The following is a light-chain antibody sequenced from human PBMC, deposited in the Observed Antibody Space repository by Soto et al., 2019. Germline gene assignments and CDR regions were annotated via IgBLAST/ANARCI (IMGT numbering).Light chain of an antibody. CDR2: DNS. J-gene: IGLJ3*02. CDR3: GTWDGSLSGVV. Sequence: QSVMTQPPSVSAAPGQKVTISCSGSRSNVGNNYVSWYQQVPGTAPKLLIFDNSERPSGIPDRFSGSKSGTSATLDISEVQTEDEAYYHCGTWDGSLSGVVFGGGTKLTVL. CDR1: RSNVGNNY. V-gene: IGLV1-51*01.